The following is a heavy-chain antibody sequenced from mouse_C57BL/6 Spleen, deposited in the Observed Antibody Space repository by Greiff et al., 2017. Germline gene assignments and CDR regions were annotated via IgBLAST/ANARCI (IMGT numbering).Heavy chain of an antibody. CDR1: GFTFSSYA. J-gene: IGHJ1*03. CDR2: ISDGGSYT. D-gene: IGHD1-1*01. Sequence: EVQVVESGGGLVKPGGSLKLSCAASGFTFSSYAMSWVRQTPEKRLEWVATISDGGSYTYYPDNVKGRFTISRDNAKNNLYLQMSHLKSEDTAMYYCARGNIHYYGSSPWYFDVWGTGTTVTVSS. V-gene: IGHV5-4*01. CDR3: ARGNIHYYGSSPWYFDV.